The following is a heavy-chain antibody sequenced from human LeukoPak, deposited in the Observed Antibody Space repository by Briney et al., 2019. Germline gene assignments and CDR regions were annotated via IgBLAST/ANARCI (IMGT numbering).Heavy chain of an antibody. V-gene: IGHV1-46*01. J-gene: IGHJ6*03. D-gene: IGHD2/OR15-2a*01. CDR2: INPSGGGT. CDR1: GYTFTTDF. Sequence: GASVKVSCKASGYTFTTDFMHWVRQAPGQGLEWMGIINPSGGGTSYAQKFQGRLTVTRDMSRSTVYMELSSLRSADTAVYYCARDFRPSREKYYYYYYMDVWGKGTTVTVSS. CDR3: ARDFRPSREKYYYYYYMDV.